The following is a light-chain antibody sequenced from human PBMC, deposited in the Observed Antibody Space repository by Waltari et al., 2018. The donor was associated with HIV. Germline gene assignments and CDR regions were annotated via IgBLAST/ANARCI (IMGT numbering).Light chain of an antibody. Sequence: QSVLTQPPSASGTPGQRVTISCSGSRSNIGSNTVNWYQQVPGTAPNLLVYRNDQAPAGVPDRFSGSKSGTSASLAISGLQSEDEADYYCAAWDDSLDGFVFGTGTKVTVL. J-gene: IGLJ1*01. V-gene: IGLV1-44*01. CDR3: AAWDDSLDGFV. CDR2: RND. CDR1: RSNIGSNT.